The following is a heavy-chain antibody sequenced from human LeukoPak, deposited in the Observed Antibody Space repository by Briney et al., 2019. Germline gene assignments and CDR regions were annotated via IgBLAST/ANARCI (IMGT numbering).Heavy chain of an antibody. CDR3: ARESPAGLFDY. V-gene: IGHV4-59*01. CDR1: GGSISNYY. Sequence: KPSETLSLTCTVSGGSISNYYWSWIRQPPGKELEYIGYIYYSGSTNYNPSLKSRVTISVDTSKNQFSLKLSSVTAADTAVYYCARESPAGLFDYWGQGTLVTVSS. J-gene: IGHJ4*02. D-gene: IGHD6-13*01. CDR2: IYYSGST.